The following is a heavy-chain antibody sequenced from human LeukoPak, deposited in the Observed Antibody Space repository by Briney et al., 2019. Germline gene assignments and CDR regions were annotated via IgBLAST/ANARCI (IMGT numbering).Heavy chain of an antibody. CDR3: ARDHTAAGFDY. J-gene: IGHJ4*02. Sequence: SETRSLTCTVSGGAINSGGYYWSWIRQHPGKGLEWIGYIYYSGSTYYNPSLESRVTMSLDTSKTQFSLNLSSVTAAGTAVYYCARDHTAAGFDYWGQGTLVTVSS. CDR1: GGAINSGGYY. D-gene: IGHD6-13*01. V-gene: IGHV4-31*03. CDR2: IYYSGST.